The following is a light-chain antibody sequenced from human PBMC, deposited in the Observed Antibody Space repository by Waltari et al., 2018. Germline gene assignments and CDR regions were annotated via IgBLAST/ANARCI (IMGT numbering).Light chain of an antibody. J-gene: IGLJ3*02. CDR2: EVN. CDR3: CSYAGRSTLV. V-gene: IGLV2-23*02. Sequence: QSALTQPASVSGSPGQSITISCSGNSSDVGASNLISWYQQHPGKVPTLMIYEVNKRPSGVSNRFSGSKSDNTASLTISGLQAEDEADYYCCSYAGRSTLVFGGGTKLTVL. CDR1: SSDVGASNL.